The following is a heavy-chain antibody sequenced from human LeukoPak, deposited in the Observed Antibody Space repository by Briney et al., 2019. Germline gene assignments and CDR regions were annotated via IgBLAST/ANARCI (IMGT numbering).Heavy chain of an antibody. CDR1: GGSISNYY. J-gene: IGHJ4*02. D-gene: IGHD1-26*01. Sequence: PSETLSLTCTVSGGSISNYYWSWIRQPAGQGLEWIGRTDASGSTYYNPSIKSRVTISVDTSKNQFSLILSSVTAADTAVYYCAREGRIVGATHYFDYWGQGTLVTVSS. CDR2: TDASGST. CDR3: AREGRIVGATHYFDY. V-gene: IGHV4-4*07.